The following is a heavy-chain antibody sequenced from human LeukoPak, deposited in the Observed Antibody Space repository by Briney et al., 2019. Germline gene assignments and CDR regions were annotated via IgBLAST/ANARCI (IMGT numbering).Heavy chain of an antibody. CDR3: ARAPRCSSTSCSPGHDAFDI. V-gene: IGHV4-30-2*01. CDR1: GGSISSGGYY. D-gene: IGHD2-2*01. Sequence: NPSETLSLTCTVSGGSISSGGYYWSWIRQPPGKGLEWIGYIYHSGSTYYNPSLKSRVTISVDRSKNQFSLKLSSVTAADTAVYYCARAPRCSSTSCSPGHDAFDIWGQGTMVTVSS. CDR2: IYHSGST. J-gene: IGHJ3*02.